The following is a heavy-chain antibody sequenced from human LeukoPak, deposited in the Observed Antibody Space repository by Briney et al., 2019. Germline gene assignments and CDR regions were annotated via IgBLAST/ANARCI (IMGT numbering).Heavy chain of an antibody. V-gene: IGHV4-34*01. CDR1: GGSFSGYY. D-gene: IGHD2-2*01. CDR2: INHSGST. Sequence: SETLSLTCAVYGGSFSGYYWSWIRQPPGKGLEWIGEINHSGSTNYNPSLKSRVTISVDTPKNQLSLKLSSVTAADTAVYYCARGRYCSSTSCYFRFDPWGQGTLVTVSS. CDR3: ARGRYCSSTSCYFRFDP. J-gene: IGHJ5*02.